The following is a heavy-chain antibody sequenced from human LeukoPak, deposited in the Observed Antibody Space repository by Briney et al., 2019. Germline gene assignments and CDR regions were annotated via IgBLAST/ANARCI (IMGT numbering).Heavy chain of an antibody. J-gene: IGHJ4*02. CDR2: IYYSGST. CDR3: ARHDVEFGEDIDY. CDR1: GGSISSSSYY. Sequence: PSETLSLTCTVSGGSISSSSYYWGWIRQPPGKGLEWIGSIYYSGSTYYNPSLKSRVTISVDTSKNQFSLKLSSVTAADTAVYYCARHDVEFGEDIDYWGQGTLVTVSS. V-gene: IGHV4-39*01. D-gene: IGHD3-10*01.